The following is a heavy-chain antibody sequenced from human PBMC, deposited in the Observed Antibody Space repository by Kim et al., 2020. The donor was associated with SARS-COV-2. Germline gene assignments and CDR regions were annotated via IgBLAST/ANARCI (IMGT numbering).Heavy chain of an antibody. D-gene: IGHD3-10*01. V-gene: IGHV3-21*01. CDR2: ISSSSSYI. J-gene: IGHJ6*02. Sequence: GGSLRLSCAASGFTFSSYSMNWVRQAPGKGLEWVSSISSSSSYIYYADSVKGRFTISRDNAKNSLYLQMNSLRAEDTAVYYCAREERYYGSGSYFYRDITYYYYGMDVWGQGTTVTVSS. CDR3: AREERYYGSGSYFYRDITYYYYGMDV. CDR1: GFTFSSYS.